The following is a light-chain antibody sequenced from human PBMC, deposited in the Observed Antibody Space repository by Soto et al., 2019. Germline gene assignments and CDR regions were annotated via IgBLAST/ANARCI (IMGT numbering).Light chain of an antibody. V-gene: IGKV1-5*03. CDR2: RAS. J-gene: IGKJ1*01. Sequence: DIQMTQSPSTLSASVGDRVTITCRASQSISTWLAWYQQKPGLAPKLLIYRASRLESGVPSTFSARGSETEFTLTVTSLQPDDFATYYCQQYQKIPWTFGQGTKVHIK. CDR1: QSISTW. CDR3: QQYQKIPWT.